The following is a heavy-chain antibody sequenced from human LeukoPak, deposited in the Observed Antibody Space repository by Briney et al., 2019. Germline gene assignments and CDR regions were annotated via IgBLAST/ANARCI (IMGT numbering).Heavy chain of an antibody. V-gene: IGHV4-34*01. Sequence: SDTLSLTCAVYNGSFSGYHWSWIRQSPERGLEWIGEVNHGGDTNYNPSLRSRVAISLDTSKNHFSLKLRSVTAADTAVYNCARAAWNGGGGFDPWGQGTLVTVSS. CDR2: VNHGGDT. J-gene: IGHJ5*02. D-gene: IGHD3-16*01. CDR3: ARAAWNGGGGFDP. CDR1: NGSFSGYH.